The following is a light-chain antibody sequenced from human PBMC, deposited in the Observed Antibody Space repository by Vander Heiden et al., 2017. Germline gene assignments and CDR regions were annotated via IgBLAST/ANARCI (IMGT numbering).Light chain of an antibody. J-gene: IGLJ2*01. V-gene: IGLV1-44*01. Sequence: QSVLTPPPSASGTPRQRVTISCSGSSSNIGSNTVNWYQQLPGTAPKLLIYSNNQRPSGVPDRFSGAKSGTTASLAISGLQSEDEDDYYCAAWDDSLNGVVFGGGTKLTVL. CDR1: SSNIGSNT. CDR2: SNN. CDR3: AAWDDSLNGVV.